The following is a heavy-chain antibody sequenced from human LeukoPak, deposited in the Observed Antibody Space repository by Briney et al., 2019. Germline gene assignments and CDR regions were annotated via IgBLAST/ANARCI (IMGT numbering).Heavy chain of an antibody. Sequence: SVTVSCKASGGTFSGYAISWVRQAPGQGLEWMGGIIPIFGTANYAQKFQGRVTITTDESTSTAYMELSSLRSEDTAVYYCARAAVTTYYYYYYMDVWGKGTTVTVSS. CDR1: GGTFSGYA. J-gene: IGHJ6*03. CDR2: IIPIFGTA. CDR3: ARAAVTTYYYYYYMDV. V-gene: IGHV1-69*05. D-gene: IGHD4-11*01.